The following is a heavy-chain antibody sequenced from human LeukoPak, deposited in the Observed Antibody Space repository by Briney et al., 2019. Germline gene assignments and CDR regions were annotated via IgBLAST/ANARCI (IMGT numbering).Heavy chain of an antibody. CDR1: RYTFNEYA. Sequence: ASVKVSCKASRYTFNEYAMIWVRQAPEQGLEWMGWINTDTGNPTYAQGFTGRFVFSLDTSVSTAYLQISSLKAEDTAVYYCAREGRSGLVYWGQGTLVTVSS. V-gene: IGHV7-4-1*02. CDR2: INTDTGNP. J-gene: IGHJ4*02. D-gene: IGHD3/OR15-3a*01. CDR3: AREGRSGLVY.